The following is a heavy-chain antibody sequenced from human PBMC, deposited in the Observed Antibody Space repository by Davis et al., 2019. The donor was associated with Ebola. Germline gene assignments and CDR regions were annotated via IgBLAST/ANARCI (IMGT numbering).Heavy chain of an antibody. V-gene: IGHV1-18*01. Sequence: ASVKVSCKTSGYTFTSYGISWVRLAPGQGLEWMAWISPYNGNTNYAQKVQGRVSVTTETSTDTAYMELRSLRSDDTAVYYCARDACFDRSGCYGDYWGQGTLVSVSS. CDR2: ISPYNGNT. D-gene: IGHD3-22*01. CDR1: GYTFTSYG. CDR3: ARDACFDRSGCYGDY. J-gene: IGHJ4*02.